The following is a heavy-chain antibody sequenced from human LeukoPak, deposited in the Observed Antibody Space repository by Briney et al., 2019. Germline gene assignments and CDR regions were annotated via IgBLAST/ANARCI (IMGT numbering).Heavy chain of an antibody. CDR1: GYTFTGYY. CDR2: INPNSGGT. D-gene: IGHD4-17*01. V-gene: IGHV1-2*02. J-gene: IGHJ6*03. Sequence: VASVKVSCKASGYTFTGYYMHWVRQAPGQGHEWMGWINPNSGGTNYAQKFQGRVTMTRDTSISTAYMELSRLRSDDTAVYYCARERRDYGDYYYYMDVWGKGTTVTVSS. CDR3: ARERRDYGDYYYYMDV.